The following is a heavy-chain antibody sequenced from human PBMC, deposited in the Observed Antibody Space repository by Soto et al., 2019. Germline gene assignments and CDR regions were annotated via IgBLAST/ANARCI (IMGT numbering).Heavy chain of an antibody. CDR3: ARAYQLLFGHYGMDV. V-gene: IGHV5-10-1*01. D-gene: IGHD2-2*01. J-gene: IGHJ6*02. Sequence: RGESLKISCKGSGYSFTIYWISWVRQMPGKGLEWMGRIDPSDSYTNYSPSFQGHATISADKSISTAYLQWSSLKASDTAMYYCARAYQLLFGHYGMDVWGQGTTVTVSS. CDR1: GYSFTIYW. CDR2: IDPSDSYT.